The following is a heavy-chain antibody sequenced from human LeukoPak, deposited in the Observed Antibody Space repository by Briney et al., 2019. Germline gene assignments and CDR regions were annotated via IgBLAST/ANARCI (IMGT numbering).Heavy chain of an antibody. CDR1: GYTFTGYY. D-gene: IGHD6-6*01. Sequence: ASVKVSCKASGYTFTGYYMHWVRQAPGQGLEWMGWINPNSGGTNYAQKFQGRVTMTRDTSISTAYMELSRLRPDDTAVYYCARAEQLVGFKIFDYWGQGTLVTVSS. CDR3: ARAEQLVGFKIFDY. V-gene: IGHV1-2*02. CDR2: INPNSGGT. J-gene: IGHJ4*02.